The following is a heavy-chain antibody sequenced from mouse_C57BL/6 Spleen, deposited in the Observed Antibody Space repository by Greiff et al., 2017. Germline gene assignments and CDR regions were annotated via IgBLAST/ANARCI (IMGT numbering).Heavy chain of an antibody. CDR2: ISSGSSTI. CDR3: ASRGIYYDYFDD. D-gene: IGHD2-4*01. Sequence: EVHLVESGGGLVKPGGSLKLSCAASGFTFSDYGMHWVRQAPEKGLEWVAYISSGSSTIYYADTVKGRFTISRDNAKNTLFLQMTSLRSEDTAMYYCASRGIYYDYFDDWGQGTTLTVSS. V-gene: IGHV5-17*01. J-gene: IGHJ2*01. CDR1: GFTFSDYG.